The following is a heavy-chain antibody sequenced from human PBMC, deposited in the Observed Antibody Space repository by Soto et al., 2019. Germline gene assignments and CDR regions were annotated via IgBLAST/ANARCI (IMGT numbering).Heavy chain of an antibody. CDR3: AHSTVDTAMVDNAFDI. D-gene: IGHD5-18*01. J-gene: IGHJ3*02. CDR2: IYWNDDK. CDR1: GFSLSTSGVG. V-gene: IGHV2-5*01. Sequence: ESGPTLVNPTQTLTLTCTFSGFSLSTSGVGVGWIRQPPGKALEWLALIYWNDDKRYSPSLKSRLTITKDTSKNQVVLTMNNMDPVDTATYYCAHSTVDTAMVDNAFDIWGQGTMVTLSS.